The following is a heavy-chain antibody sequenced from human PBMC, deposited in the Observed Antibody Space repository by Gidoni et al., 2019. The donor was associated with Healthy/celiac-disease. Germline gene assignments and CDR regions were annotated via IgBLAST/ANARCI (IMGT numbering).Heavy chain of an antibody. CDR2: ISSSSSYI. Sequence: DVQLVESWGGLVKPWGSLRLYCPASRFPFLSYNMNWVRQAPGKGLEWVSSISSSSSYIYYADSVKGRFTISRDNAKNSLYLQMNSLRAEDTAVYYCAREGPMDAAFDYWGQGTLVTVSS. CDR3: AREGPMDAAFDY. J-gene: IGHJ4*02. CDR1: RFPFLSYN. V-gene: IGHV3-21*01. D-gene: IGHD2-8*01.